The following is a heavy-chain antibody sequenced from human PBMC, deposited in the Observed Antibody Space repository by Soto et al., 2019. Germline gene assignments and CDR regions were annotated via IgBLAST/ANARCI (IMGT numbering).Heavy chain of an antibody. Sequence: SSETLSLTCTFSGGSISSGGYYWSWIRQHPGKGLEWIGYIYYSGSTYYNPSLKSRVTISVDTSKNQFSLKLSSVTAADTAVYYCASGTEVSPSWDVWGQGTTVTVSS. CDR2: IYYSGST. J-gene: IGHJ6*02. V-gene: IGHV4-31*03. CDR3: ASGTEVSPSWDV. CDR1: GGSISSGGYY. D-gene: IGHD1-26*01.